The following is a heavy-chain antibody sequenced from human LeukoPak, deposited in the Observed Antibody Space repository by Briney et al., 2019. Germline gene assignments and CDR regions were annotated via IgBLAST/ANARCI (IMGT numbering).Heavy chain of an antibody. D-gene: IGHD2/OR15-2a*01. CDR3: ASYLTSIPSGMDV. CDR1: GFTFSRYW. V-gene: IGHV3-74*01. CDR2: ISTDGSST. J-gene: IGHJ6*02. Sequence: GGSPRLSCAASGFTFSRYWMHWLRQAPGKGLVWVSRISTDGSSTSYADSVKGRFTISRDNGKNTLYLQMNSLRAEDTAVYYCASYLTSIPSGMDVWGQGTTVTVSS.